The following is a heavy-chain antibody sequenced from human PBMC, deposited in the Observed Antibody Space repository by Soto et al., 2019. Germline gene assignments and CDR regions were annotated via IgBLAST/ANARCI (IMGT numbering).Heavy chain of an antibody. J-gene: IGHJ6*02. V-gene: IGHV3-9*01. CDR2: VGGNGGDI. Sequence: VQLVESGGGLVQPGGSLRLSCAVSGFTLDDYTMHWVRQAPGKGLEWVSVVGGNGGDIVYADSVKGRFTVSRDNTRNSLYLEVNSLTTEDTAIYFCAKGRAVVVPVSTSYFHYYGLDVWGQGTTVTVS. CDR3: AKGRAVVVPVSTSYFHYYGLDV. D-gene: IGHD2-2*01. CDR1: GFTLDDYT.